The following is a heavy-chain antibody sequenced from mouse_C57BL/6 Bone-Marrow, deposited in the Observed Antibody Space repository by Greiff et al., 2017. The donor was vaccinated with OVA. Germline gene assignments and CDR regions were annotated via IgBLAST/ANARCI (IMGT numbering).Heavy chain of an antibody. CDR2: INPNNGGT. V-gene: IGHV1-26*01. CDR1: GYTFTDYY. CDR3: AKGGVRPLFAY. J-gene: IGHJ2*01. Sequence: VQLQQSGPELVKPGASVKISCKASGYTFTDYYMNWVKQSHGKSLEWIGDINPNNGGTSYNQKFKGKATLTVDKSSSTAYMELRSLTSEDSAVFYCAKGGVRPLFAYGGQGTTLTV.